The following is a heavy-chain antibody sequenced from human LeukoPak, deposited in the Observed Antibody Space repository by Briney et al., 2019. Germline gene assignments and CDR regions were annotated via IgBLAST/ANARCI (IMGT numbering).Heavy chain of an antibody. V-gene: IGHV3-48*02. CDR3: ARIGAGVPAHCCGGDCRYYSDF. CDR2: ISGSSSTI. CDR1: GFTFSSYR. D-gene: IGHD2-21*02. J-gene: IGHJ4*02. Sequence: QPGGSLRLSCAAFGFTFSSYRMNWVRQAPGKGLEWVSYISGSSSTIYYADSVKGRFTISRDNAKNSLYLQMSNLRDEDTAVYHCARIGAGVPAHCCGGDCRYYSDFWGQGALVTVSS.